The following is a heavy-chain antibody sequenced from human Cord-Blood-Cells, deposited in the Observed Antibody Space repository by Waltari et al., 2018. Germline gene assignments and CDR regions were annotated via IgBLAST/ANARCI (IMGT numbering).Heavy chain of an antibody. J-gene: IGHJ4*02. CDR1: GGSISSSSYY. Sequence: QLQLQESGPGLVKPSETLSLTCTVSGGSISSSSYYWGWIRQPPGKGLEWIGSIYYSRRTYYNPSLKSRVTISVDTSKNQFSLKLSSVTAADTAVYYCARQYYDSSGYYPFDYWGQGTLVTVSS. D-gene: IGHD3-22*01. V-gene: IGHV4-39*01. CDR3: ARQYYDSSGYYPFDY. CDR2: IYYSRRT.